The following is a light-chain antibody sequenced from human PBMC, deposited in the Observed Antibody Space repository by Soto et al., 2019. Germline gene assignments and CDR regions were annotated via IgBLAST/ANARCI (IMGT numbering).Light chain of an antibody. CDR3: QQYNNWPTWT. V-gene: IGKV3-15*01. Sequence: EIVITQSPFTLSVSPGERATLSCRASQSVSANLAWYQQKPGQAPRLLIYGASTRATGIPARFSGSGSRTEFTLTISSLQSEDCAIYYCQQYNNWPTWTFGQGTKVDI. CDR2: GAS. CDR1: QSVSAN. J-gene: IGKJ1*01.